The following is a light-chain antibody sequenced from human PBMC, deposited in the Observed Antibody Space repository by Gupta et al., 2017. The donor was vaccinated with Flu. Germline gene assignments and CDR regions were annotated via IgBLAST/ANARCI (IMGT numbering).Light chain of an antibody. Sequence: FMLTQPHSVSESPEKTVTISCTRSSGAFGSNYVQWYQQRPGSAPTTVIYEDNQRPSGVPDRFSGSIDRSSNSASLTISGLKTEDDAYYYCQSYDTNNHWVFGGGTKLTVL. CDR1: SGAFGSNY. V-gene: IGLV6-57*03. CDR2: EDN. CDR3: QSYDTNNHWV. J-gene: IGLJ3*02.